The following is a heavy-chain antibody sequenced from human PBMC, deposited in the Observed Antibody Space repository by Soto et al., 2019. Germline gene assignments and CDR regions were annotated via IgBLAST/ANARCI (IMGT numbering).Heavy chain of an antibody. Sequence: HVQLVQSGAEVKKPGASLRVSCKASGYTFTDYYIHWVRQAPGQGLQWMGWLSPYNGATTYAQKFQDWVTMTRDTSIITAYLDLSRLSSGDTAVYYCARAQELRSFDWSWGGGAVDVWGQGTIVTASS. J-gene: IGHJ3*01. CDR3: ARAQELRSFDWSWGGGAVDV. CDR2: LSPYNGAT. D-gene: IGHD3-9*01. V-gene: IGHV1-2*04. CDR1: GYTFTDYY.